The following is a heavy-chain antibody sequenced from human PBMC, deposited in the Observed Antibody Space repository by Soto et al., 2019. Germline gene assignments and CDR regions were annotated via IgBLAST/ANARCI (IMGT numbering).Heavy chain of an antibody. D-gene: IGHD6-19*01. V-gene: IGHV1-69*12. CDR1: GGTFSRYA. J-gene: IGHJ2*01. CDR2: ITPLFGTP. Sequence: QVQLVQSGAEVKKPASSVKVSCKASGGTFSRYAISWVRQAPGQGLEWLGGITPLFGTPNYAQSFQGRLTITADESTSTVYMELRSLGSEDTAVYYCAQTLGLAVSGPGRFDLWGRGTLVTVTS. CDR3: AQTLGLAVSGPGRFDL.